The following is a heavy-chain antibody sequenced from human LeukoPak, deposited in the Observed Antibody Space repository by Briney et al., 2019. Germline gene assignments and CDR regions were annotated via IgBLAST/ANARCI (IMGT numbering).Heavy chain of an antibody. CDR3: ARDVTEIEQQLLHWGFRSPNWFDP. CDR2: IYYSGST. CDR1: GGSISSSSYY. D-gene: IGHD6-13*01. J-gene: IGHJ5*02. V-gene: IGHV4-39*07. Sequence: SETLSLTCTVSGGSISSSSYYWGWTRQPPGKGLEWIGSIYYSGSTYYKLSLKSRVTISVDTSKNQFSLKLRSVTAADTAVYYCARDVTEIEQQLLHWGFRSPNWFDPWGQGILVTVSS.